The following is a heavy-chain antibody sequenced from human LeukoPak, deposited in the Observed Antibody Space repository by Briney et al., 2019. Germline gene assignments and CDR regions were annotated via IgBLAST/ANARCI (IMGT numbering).Heavy chain of an antibody. J-gene: IGHJ4*02. CDR3: ARDRYPIKDDYGDYVDY. V-gene: IGHV1-2*06. Sequence: GASVKVSCKASGYTFTGYYMHWVRQAPGQGLEWMGRINPNSGGTNYAQKFQGRVTMTRDTSISTAYMELSRLRSDDTAVYYCARDRYPIKDDYGDYVDYWGQGTLVTVSS. D-gene: IGHD4-17*01. CDR1: GYTFTGYY. CDR2: INPNSGGT.